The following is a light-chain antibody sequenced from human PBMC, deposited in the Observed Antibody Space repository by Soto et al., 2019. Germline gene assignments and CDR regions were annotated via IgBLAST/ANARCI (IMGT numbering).Light chain of an antibody. V-gene: IGLV1-40*01. CDR1: SSNIGAAYD. CDR3: QSYDNSLSGFYV. J-gene: IGLJ1*01. CDR2: DNI. Sequence: QAVVTQPPSVSGAPGQRVPISCTGSSSNIGAAYDVHWYQQLPGTAPKLLIYDNINRPSGVPDRFSGSKSGTSAFLDITGLQAEDEADYYCQSYDNSLSGFYVFGTGTKVTVL.